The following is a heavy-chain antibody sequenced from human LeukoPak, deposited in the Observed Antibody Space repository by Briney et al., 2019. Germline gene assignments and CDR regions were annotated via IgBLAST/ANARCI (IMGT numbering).Heavy chain of an antibody. CDR1: GFTFKSYA. CDR2: INTNGANT. Sequence: GALRLSCSASGFTFKSYAMHWVRQAPGKGLEYVSSINTNGANTYYADSVKGRFTISRDNSRNTVYVQMNSLTHEDTAVYYCVKGLDYSSSQMDSWGQGNLVTVSS. CDR3: VKGLDYSSSQMDS. V-gene: IGHV3-64*05. D-gene: IGHD6-6*01. J-gene: IGHJ4*02.